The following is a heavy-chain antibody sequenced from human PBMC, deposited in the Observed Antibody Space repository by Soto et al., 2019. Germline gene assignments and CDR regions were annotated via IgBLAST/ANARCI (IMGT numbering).Heavy chain of an antibody. CDR1: GFISRSYW. D-gene: IGHD2-2*01. CDR2: INGDGRST. CDR3: ARAQYLADDAFDI. J-gene: IGHJ3*02. Sequence: GGSLRLSCAASGFISRSYWMHWVRQVPGKGLVWVSRINGDGRSTSYADSVKGRFTISRDNAENTLYLQMNSLRADDTAVYYCARAQYLADDAFDIWGQGAMVTVSS. V-gene: IGHV3-74*01.